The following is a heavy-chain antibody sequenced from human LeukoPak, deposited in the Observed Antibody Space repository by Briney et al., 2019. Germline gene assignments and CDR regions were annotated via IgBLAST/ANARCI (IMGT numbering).Heavy chain of an antibody. D-gene: IGHD5-18*01. CDR1: GYTFTSYG. CDR2: ISAYNGNT. J-gene: IGHJ5*02. CDR3: ARDVIPYSYGLGWFDP. Sequence: ASVKVSCKDSGYTFTSYGISWVRQAPGQGLEWKGWISAYNGNTNYAQKLQGRVTMTTDTSTSTAYMELRSLRSDDTAVCYCARDVIPYSYGLGWFDPWGQGTLVTVSS. V-gene: IGHV1-18*01.